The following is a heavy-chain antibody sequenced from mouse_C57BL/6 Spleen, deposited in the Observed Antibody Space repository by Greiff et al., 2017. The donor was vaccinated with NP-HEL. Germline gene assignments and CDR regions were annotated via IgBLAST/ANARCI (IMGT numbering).Heavy chain of an antibody. CDR1: GYTFTDYY. V-gene: IGHV1-26*01. J-gene: IGHJ2*01. D-gene: IGHD3-2*02. CDR2: INPNNGGT. CDR3: ASGGSSGYFDY. Sequence: EVQLQQSGPELVKPGASVKISCKASGYTFTDYYMNWVKQSHGKSLEWIGDINPNNGGTSYNQKFKGKATLTVDKSSSTAYMELRSLTSEDSAVYYCASGGSSGYFDYWGQGTTLTVSS.